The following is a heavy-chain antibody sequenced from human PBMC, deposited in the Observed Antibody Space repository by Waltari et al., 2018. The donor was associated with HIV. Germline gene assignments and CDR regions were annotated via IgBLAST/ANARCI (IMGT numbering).Heavy chain of an antibody. CDR1: GGSISSYY. V-gene: IGHV4-59*08. J-gene: IGHJ5*02. CDR2: IYYSGST. Sequence: LVKPSETLSLTCTVSGGSISSYYWSWIRQPPGKGLEWIGYIYYSGSTNYNPSLKRRVTISVDTSKNQFSLKLSSVTAADTAVYYCAKLLHARAAGAKVGDWFDPWGQGTLVTVSS. CDR3: AKLLHARAAGAKVGDWFDP. D-gene: IGHD3-16*01.